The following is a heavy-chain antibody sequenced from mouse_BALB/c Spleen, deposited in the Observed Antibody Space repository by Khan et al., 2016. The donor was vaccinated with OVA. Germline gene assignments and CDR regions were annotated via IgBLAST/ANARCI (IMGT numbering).Heavy chain of an antibody. CDR1: GFTFSSYG. Sequence: EVELVESGGDLVKPGGSLKLSCAASGFTFSSYGMSWVRQTPDKRLEWVAIISTSGSYTYYPDSVKGRFTISRDNAKNTQYLQMSSLKSDDTAMYYCARCLYGSSYDYYAMDYWGQGTSVTVSS. CDR3: ARCLYGSSYDYYAMDY. D-gene: IGHD1-1*01. CDR2: ISTSGSYT. J-gene: IGHJ4*01. V-gene: IGHV5-6*01.